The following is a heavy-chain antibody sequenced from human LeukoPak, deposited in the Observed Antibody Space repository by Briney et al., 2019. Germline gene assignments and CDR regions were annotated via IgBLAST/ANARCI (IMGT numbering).Heavy chain of an antibody. CDR2: ITSSGNTT. J-gene: IGHJ2*01. CDR3: AKDFGGSAYDWYSDL. Sequence: GGSLRLSCAASGFTFSFYAMSWVRQAPGEGLEWVAGITSSGNTTYYADPVKGRFTISRDNSRNILYLQMNSLRAEDTAIYYCAKDFGGSAYDWYSDLWGRGTVVTVSS. V-gene: IGHV3-23*01. CDR1: GFTFSFYA. D-gene: IGHD3-16*01.